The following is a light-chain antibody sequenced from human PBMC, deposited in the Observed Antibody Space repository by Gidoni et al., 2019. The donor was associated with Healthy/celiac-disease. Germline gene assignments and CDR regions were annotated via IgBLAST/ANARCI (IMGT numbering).Light chain of an antibody. CDR2: KAS. Sequence: DIQMTQSPSTLSASVGDRVTITCRASQSISSWLAWYQQKPGKAPKLLIYKASSLESGVPSRFSGSGSGTEFTLTISSLQPDDFATYYCQQYNSSPLTFXXXTKVEIK. CDR3: QQYNSSPLT. V-gene: IGKV1-5*03. J-gene: IGKJ1*01. CDR1: QSISSW.